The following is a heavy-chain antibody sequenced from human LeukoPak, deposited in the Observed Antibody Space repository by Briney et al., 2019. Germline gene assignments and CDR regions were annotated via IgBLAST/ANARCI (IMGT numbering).Heavy chain of an antibody. V-gene: IGHV3-23*01. CDR2: ISGIGDRT. CDR1: GFTFSSYA. Sequence: GGSLRLSCAASGFTFSSYAMSWVRQAPGKGLEWVSAISGIGDRTYYVDSVKGRITISRDNSKNTVDLQMSSLRTEDTAIYYCVKRSGLYFDYWGRGTLVTVSS. D-gene: IGHD1-26*01. J-gene: IGHJ4*02. CDR3: VKRSGLYFDY.